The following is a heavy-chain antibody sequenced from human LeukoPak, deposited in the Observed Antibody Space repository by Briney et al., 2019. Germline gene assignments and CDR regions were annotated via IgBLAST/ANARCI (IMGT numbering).Heavy chain of an antibody. CDR3: AKGRSLSCFATLDS. CDR1: GFTFSTHA. Sequence: GGSLRLSCAASGFTFSTHAMTWVRQAPGKGLEWVSVIGESGDETYYADSVKGRLAISSDKSKNTLYLQMDSLRAEDTAVYYCAKGRSLSCFATLDSWGQGTLVTVSS. D-gene: IGHD2-2*01. CDR2: IGESGDET. V-gene: IGHV3-23*01. J-gene: IGHJ4*02.